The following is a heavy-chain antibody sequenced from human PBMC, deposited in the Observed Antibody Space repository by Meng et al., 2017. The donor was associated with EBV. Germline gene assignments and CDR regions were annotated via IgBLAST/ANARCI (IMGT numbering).Heavy chain of an antibody. J-gene: IGHJ4*02. Sequence: QVQLLQSGAEVENPAATLSVSCTVSGYAFSSYHFYWVCMPHRQRLDWVGLIHVHVGYTTYSHPSQGRLATSTEDSANTGYIEMRSLGSAATTVLYCVTGAPVGVPRPGDYWGQGTLVTVSS. D-gene: IGHD2-21*01. CDR3: VTGAPVGVPRPGDY. CDR1: GYAFSSYH. V-gene: IGHV1-3*01. CDR2: IHVHVGYT.